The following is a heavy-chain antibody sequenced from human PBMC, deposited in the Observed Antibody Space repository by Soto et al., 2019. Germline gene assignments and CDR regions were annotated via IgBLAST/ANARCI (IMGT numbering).Heavy chain of an antibody. CDR1: GFTFSDYA. V-gene: IGHV3-23*01. CDR2: IGGSGSST. J-gene: IGHJ4*02. CDR3: AEDRGYTVRLVYALDS. D-gene: IGHD2-8*01. Sequence: EVQLLESGGGLVQPGGSLRLSCAASGFTFSDYAMSWVRQAPGKGLEWVSGIGGSGSSTSYADSVKGRFTISRDNSKNTLYLQLSSLRVEDTAVYFCAEDRGYTVRLVYALDSWGQGTLVTVSS.